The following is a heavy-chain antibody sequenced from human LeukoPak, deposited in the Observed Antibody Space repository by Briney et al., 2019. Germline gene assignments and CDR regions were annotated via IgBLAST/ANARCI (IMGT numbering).Heavy chain of an antibody. Sequence: GGSLRLSCVAPGFTISSYWMHWVRQAPGKGLEWVANIKQDGSEEYYVDSVKGRFTISRDNAKNSLYLQMNSLRAEDTAVYYCARRYFDYWGQGILVTVSS. J-gene: IGHJ4*02. CDR2: IKQDGSEE. CDR3: ARRYFDY. V-gene: IGHV3-7*03. CDR1: GFTISSYW.